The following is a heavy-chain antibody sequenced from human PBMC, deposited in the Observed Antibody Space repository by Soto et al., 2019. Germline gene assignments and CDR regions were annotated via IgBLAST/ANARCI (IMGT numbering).Heavy chain of an antibody. CDR2: IYYSGST. CDR3: ARHRDCSGGTCYSGEFAP. Sequence: TLSLTCTVSGGSISSGNCYWSWIRQPPGKGLKWIGYIYYSGSTYYNPSLKSRVTISMDTSKYQFSLKLSSVTAADTAVYYCARHRDCSGGTCYSGEFAPWGQGTLVTVSS. CDR1: GGSISSGNCY. J-gene: IGHJ5*02. V-gene: IGHV4-30-4*01. D-gene: IGHD2-15*01.